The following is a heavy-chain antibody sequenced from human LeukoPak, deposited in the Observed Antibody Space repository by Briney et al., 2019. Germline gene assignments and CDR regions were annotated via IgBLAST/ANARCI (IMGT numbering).Heavy chain of an antibody. J-gene: IGHJ5*02. Sequence: GGSLRLSCAASGFTFSSYGMHWVRQAPGKGLEWVAVISYDGSNKYYADSVKGRFTISRDNSKNTLYLQINSLRAEDTAVYYCAKGGSQFDPWGQGTLVTASS. CDR3: AKGGSQFDP. V-gene: IGHV3-30*18. D-gene: IGHD5-12*01. CDR2: ISYDGSNK. CDR1: GFTFSSYG.